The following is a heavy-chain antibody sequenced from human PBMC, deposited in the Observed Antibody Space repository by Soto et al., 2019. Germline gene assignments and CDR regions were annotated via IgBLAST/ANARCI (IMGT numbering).Heavy chain of an antibody. D-gene: IGHD5-18*01. J-gene: IGHJ5*01. CDR1: GGSISNYY. CDR3: ARQGEYSYEYYHDS. V-gene: IGHV4-4*07. CDR2: IYTRVGT. Sequence: SETLSLTCIVSGGSISNYYWSWIRQPAGKGLEWIGRIYTRVGTNYNPSLKSRVTMSVDTSKSQFSLRLSSVTAADTAVYYCARQGEYSYEYYHDSWGQEPWSPSPQ.